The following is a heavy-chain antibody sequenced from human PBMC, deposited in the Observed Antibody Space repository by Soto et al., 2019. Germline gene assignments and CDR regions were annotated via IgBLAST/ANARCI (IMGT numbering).Heavy chain of an antibody. D-gene: IGHD3-10*01. V-gene: IGHV1-69*12. CDR3: ARDLDYGTYQPYGMDV. J-gene: IGHJ6*02. CDR2: IIPIFGTA. CDR1: GGTFSSYA. Sequence: QVQLVQSGAEVKKPGSSVKVSCKASGGTFSSYAISWVRQAPGQGLEWMGGIIPIFGTANYAQKFQCRVTITADESTSTAYMELSSLRSEDTAVYYCARDLDYGTYQPYGMDVWGQGTTVTVSS.